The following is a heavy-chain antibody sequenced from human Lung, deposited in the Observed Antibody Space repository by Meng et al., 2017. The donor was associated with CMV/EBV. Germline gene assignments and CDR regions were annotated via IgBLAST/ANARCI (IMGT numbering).Heavy chain of an antibody. Sequence: QAQLVQSGGEVKEPGALVKVSCKASCYTFTNYGITWVRQAPGQGLEWMGWINAYNGDTNYAQTLQGRVTMTTDTSTSTAYMELRSLRSDDTAVYYCARVEVGITSGDYWGQGTLVTVSS. J-gene: IGHJ4*02. CDR3: ARVEVGITSGDY. D-gene: IGHD1-26*01. V-gene: IGHV1-18*01. CDR1: CYTFTNYG. CDR2: INAYNGDT.